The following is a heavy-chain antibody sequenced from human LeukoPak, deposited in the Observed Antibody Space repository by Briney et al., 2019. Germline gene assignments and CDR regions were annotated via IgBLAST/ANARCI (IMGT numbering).Heavy chain of an antibody. J-gene: IGHJ4*02. CDR1: GYTFTGYY. CDR3: ARSYCSGGRCYWYYFDY. CDR2: INPNSGGT. V-gene: IGHV1-2*02. D-gene: IGHD2-15*01. Sequence: GASVTVSCKASGYTFTGYYMHWVRQAPGQGLEWMGWINPNSGGTKYSQKFQGRVTITRDTSASTAYMELSSLRSEDTAVYYCARSYCSGGRCYWYYFDYWGQGALVTVSS.